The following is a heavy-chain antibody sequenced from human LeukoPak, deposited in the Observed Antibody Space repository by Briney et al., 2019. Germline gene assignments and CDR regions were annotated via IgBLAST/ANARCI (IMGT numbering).Heavy chain of an antibody. J-gene: IGHJ4*02. Sequence: GGSLRLSCAASGFTFSSYSMNWVRQAPGKGLEWVSSISSSSSYIYYADSVKGRFTISRDNAKDSLYLQMNSLRAEDTAVYYCARDAYDILTGYYTNWGQGTLVTVSP. CDR1: GFTFSSYS. V-gene: IGHV3-21*01. CDR2: ISSSSSYI. CDR3: ARDAYDILTGYYTN. D-gene: IGHD3-9*01.